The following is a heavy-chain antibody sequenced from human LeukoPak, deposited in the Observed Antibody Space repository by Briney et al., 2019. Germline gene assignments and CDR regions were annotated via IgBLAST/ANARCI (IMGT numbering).Heavy chain of an antibody. CDR1: GFTFSSYA. Sequence: GGSLRLSCAASGFTFSSYAMRWVRQAPGKGLEWVSAISGSGGSTYYADSVKGRFTISRDNSKNTLYLQMNSLRAEDTAVYYCAKPSFYSSGWYYDYWGQGTLVTVSS. V-gene: IGHV3-23*01. J-gene: IGHJ4*02. CDR3: AKPSFYSSGWYYDY. CDR2: ISGSGGST. D-gene: IGHD6-19*01.